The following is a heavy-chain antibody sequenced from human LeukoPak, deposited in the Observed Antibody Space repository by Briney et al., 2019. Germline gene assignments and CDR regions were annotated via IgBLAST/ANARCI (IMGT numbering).Heavy chain of an antibody. V-gene: IGHV4-59*12. CDR2: IYYIGST. Sequence: PSETLSLTCTVSGGSISSYYWSWIRQPPGKGREWIVYIYYIGSTNYNPSFKSRVPIPVNTSKNHFSLKLSSVTAADTAVYYWARGRIYYGSGSYYKIGANLNSRFDYWGQGTLVTVSS. CDR1: GGSISSYY. J-gene: IGHJ4*02. CDR3: ARGRIYYGSGSYYKIGANLNSRFDY. D-gene: IGHD3-10*01.